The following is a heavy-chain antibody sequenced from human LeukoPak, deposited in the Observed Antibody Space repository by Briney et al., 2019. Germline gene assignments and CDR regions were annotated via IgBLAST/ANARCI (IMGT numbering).Heavy chain of an antibody. CDR3: ARDQRLDYYGSGSESAFDY. J-gene: IGHJ4*02. CDR1: GGSISSSSYY. Sequence: SETLSLTCTVSGGSISSSSYYWGWIRQPPGKGLEWIGSIYYSGSTYYNPSLKSRVTISVDTSKNQFSLRLSSVTAADTAVYYCARDQRLDYYGSGSESAFDYWGQGTLVTVSS. V-gene: IGHV4-39*07. CDR2: IYYSGST. D-gene: IGHD3-10*01.